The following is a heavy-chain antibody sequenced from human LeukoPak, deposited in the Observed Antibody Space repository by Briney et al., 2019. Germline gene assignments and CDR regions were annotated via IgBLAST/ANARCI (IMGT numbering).Heavy chain of an antibody. V-gene: IGHV4-39*01. CDR2: IYYSGST. Sequence: IPSGTLSLTCTVSGGSISSSSYYWGWIRRPPGKGLEWIGSIYYSGSTYYNPSLKSRVTISVDTSKNQFSLKLSSVTAADTAVYYCARRTDCSSTSCYLGYFDYWGQGTLVTVSS. CDR3: ARRTDCSSTSCYLGYFDY. J-gene: IGHJ4*02. CDR1: GGSISSSSYY. D-gene: IGHD2-2*01.